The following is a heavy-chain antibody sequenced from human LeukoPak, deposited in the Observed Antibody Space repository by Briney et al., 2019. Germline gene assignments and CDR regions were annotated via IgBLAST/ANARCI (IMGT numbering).Heavy chain of an antibody. CDR2: IYFSGSS. D-gene: IGHD3-10*01. Sequence: SETLSLTCTVSGGSISNTTYYWGWIRQPPGKGPEWIGSIYFSGSSYYNPSLKSRVAISVDTSKNQFSLNLTSVTAADTAVYYCARHSRGDVTGVDPWGQGTLVTVSS. CDR3: ARHSRGDVTGVDP. CDR1: GGSISNTTYY. V-gene: IGHV4-39*01. J-gene: IGHJ5*02.